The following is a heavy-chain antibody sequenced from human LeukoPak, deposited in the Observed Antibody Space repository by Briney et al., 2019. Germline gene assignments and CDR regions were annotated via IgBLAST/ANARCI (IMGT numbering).Heavy chain of an antibody. CDR2: ISGSGGST. Sequence: GGSLRLSCAASGFTFSSYGMSWVRQAPGKGLEWVSAISGSGGSTYYADSVKGRFTISRDNSKNTLYLQMNSLRAEDTAVYYCAKASGYSYGTHYFDYWGQGTLVTVSS. CDR1: GFTFSSYG. V-gene: IGHV3-23*01. J-gene: IGHJ4*02. CDR3: AKASGYSYGTHYFDY. D-gene: IGHD5-18*01.